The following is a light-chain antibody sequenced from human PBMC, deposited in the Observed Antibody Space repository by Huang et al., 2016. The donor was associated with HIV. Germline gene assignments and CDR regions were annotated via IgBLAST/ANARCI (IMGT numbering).Light chain of an antibody. CDR3: QQSYSTPYT. Sequence: DIQMTQSPSSLSATVGDRVTITCRSSQCISRYLNWYQQNPGKAPKLLIYAASSLSSLQSGVPSRFSGSGSGTDFTLTISSLQPEDFATYYCQQSYSTPYTFGQGTKLELK. CDR1: QCISRY. V-gene: IGKV1-39*01. J-gene: IGKJ2*01. CDR2: AASSLS.